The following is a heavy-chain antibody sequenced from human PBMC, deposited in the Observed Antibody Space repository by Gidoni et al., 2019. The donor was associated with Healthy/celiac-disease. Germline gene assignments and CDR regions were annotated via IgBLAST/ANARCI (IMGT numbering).Heavy chain of an antibody. J-gene: IGHJ4*02. CDR3: ATASWYYYNIGDY. D-gene: IGHD6-13*01. CDR1: GYALTELS. Sequence: QVQLVQSGAAVQKPGASVKVSCKDSGYALTELSMHWVRQAPGKGLEWMGGFDPEDGETIYAQKFQGRVTMTEDTSTDTAYMELSSLRSEDTAVYYCATASWYYYNIGDYWGQGTLVTVSS. CDR2: FDPEDGET. V-gene: IGHV1-24*01.